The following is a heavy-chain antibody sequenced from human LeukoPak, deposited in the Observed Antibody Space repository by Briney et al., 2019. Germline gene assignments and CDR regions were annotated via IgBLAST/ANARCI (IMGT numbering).Heavy chain of an antibody. CDR1: GGSISSYY. CDR3: ARVGSSGWYYFDY. J-gene: IGHJ4*02. Sequence: PSETLSLTCTLSGGSISSYYWSWIRQPPGKGLEWIGYIYYSGSTNYNPSLKSRVTISVDTSKNQFSLKLSSVTAADTAVYYCARVGSSGWYYFDYWGQGTLVTVSS. V-gene: IGHV4-59*01. CDR2: IYYSGST. D-gene: IGHD6-19*01.